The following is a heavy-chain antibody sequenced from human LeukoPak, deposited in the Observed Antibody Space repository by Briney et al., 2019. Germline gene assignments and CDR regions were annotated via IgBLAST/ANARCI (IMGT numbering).Heavy chain of an antibody. CDR3: ATETDHRVIILFEFAY. CDR1: GFTFSSYG. V-gene: IGHV3-30*03. J-gene: IGHJ4*02. D-gene: IGHD3-3*01. CDR2: ISYDGSNT. Sequence: RSLRLSCAASGFTFSSYGMHWVRQAPGKGLEWVAVISYDGSNTYYADSVKGRFTISRDNSKNTLYLQMNSLRAEDTAVYYCATETDHRVIILFEFAYWGQGTLVTVSA.